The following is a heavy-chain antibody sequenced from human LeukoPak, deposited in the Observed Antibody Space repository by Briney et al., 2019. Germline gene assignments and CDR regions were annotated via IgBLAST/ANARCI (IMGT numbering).Heavy chain of an antibody. CDR1: GFTFSSYA. CDR3: AKRGYSYGQFDY. J-gene: IGHJ4*02. CDR2: ISDSGGYT. D-gene: IGHD5-18*01. Sequence: GGSLRLSCAASGFTFSSYAMNWVRQAPGKGLEWVSAISDSGGYTYYADSVKGRFTISRDNSKNTLYLQMNSLRAEDTAVYYCAKRGYSYGQFDYWGQGTLVTVSS. V-gene: IGHV3-23*01.